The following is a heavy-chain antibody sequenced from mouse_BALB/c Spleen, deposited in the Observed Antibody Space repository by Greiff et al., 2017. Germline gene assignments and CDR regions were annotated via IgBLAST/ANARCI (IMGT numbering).Heavy chain of an antibody. CDR1: GFTFNTYA. Sequence: EVKVVESGGGLVQPKGSLKLSCAASGFTFNTYATNWVRQAPGKGLEWVARIRSKSNNYATYYADSVKDRFTISRDDSQSMLYLQMNNLKTEDTAMYYCARNKGHGAYAMDYWGQGTSVTVSS. D-gene: IGHD3-3*01. V-gene: IGHV10-1*02. CDR2: IRSKSNNYAT. J-gene: IGHJ4*01. CDR3: ARNKGHGAYAMDY.